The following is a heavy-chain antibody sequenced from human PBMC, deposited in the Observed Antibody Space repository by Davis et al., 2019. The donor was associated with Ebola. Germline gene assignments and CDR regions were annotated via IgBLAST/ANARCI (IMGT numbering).Heavy chain of an antibody. CDR3: TTDKADVADYYYYYGMDV. CDR2: INSDGSST. CDR1: GFTFSSYW. D-gene: IGHD6-25*01. V-gene: IGHV3-74*01. Sequence: GESLKISCAASGFTFSSYWMHWVRQAPGKGLVWVSRINSDGSSTSYADSVKGRFTISRDNAKNTLYLQMNSLKTEDTAVYYCTTDKADVADYYYYYGMDVWGQGTTVTVSS. J-gene: IGHJ6*02.